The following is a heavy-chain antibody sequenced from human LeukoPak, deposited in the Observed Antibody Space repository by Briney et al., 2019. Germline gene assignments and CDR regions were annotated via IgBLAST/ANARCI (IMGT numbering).Heavy chain of an antibody. CDR1: GFTFSRSA. D-gene: IGHD6-13*01. CDR2: ISSSGNT. Sequence: PGGSLRLSCAASGFTFSRSAMTSVRQTPGKGLDWVSSISSSGNTYYADSVKGRFTISRDNSKNMLYLQMNSLRAEDTAVYYCVKGRISEDGLDFWGQGTLVTVSS. J-gene: IGHJ4*02. CDR3: VKGRISEDGLDF. V-gene: IGHV3-23*01.